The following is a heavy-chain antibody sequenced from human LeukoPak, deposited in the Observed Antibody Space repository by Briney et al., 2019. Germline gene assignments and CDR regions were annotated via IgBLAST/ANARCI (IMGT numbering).Heavy chain of an antibody. CDR1: GFTFSSYG. V-gene: IGHV3-30*18. CDR3: AKDLHRQQWLERQANWFDP. CDR2: ISYDGSNK. Sequence: PGRSLRLSCAASGFTFSSYGMHWVRQAPGKGLEWVAVISYDGSNKYYADSVKGRFTISRDNSKNTLYLQMNSLRAEDTAVYYCAKDLHRQQWLERQANWFDPWGQGTLVTVSS. D-gene: IGHD6-19*01. J-gene: IGHJ5*02.